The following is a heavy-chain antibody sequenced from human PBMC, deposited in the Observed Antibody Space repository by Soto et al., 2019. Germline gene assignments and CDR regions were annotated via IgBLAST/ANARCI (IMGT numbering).Heavy chain of an antibody. V-gene: IGHV4-59*01. CDR3: ARGAVAGKMSWFDP. J-gene: IGHJ5*02. CDR2: IHYTANS. D-gene: IGHD6-19*01. CDR1: GGSISGYY. Sequence: QVQLQESGPGLVKPSETLSLTCRVSGGSISGYYCSWIRQPPGKGLEWIGNIHYTANSNYNPSLKSRVTXXLXTXXNQFSLTLTSVTAADTAVYYCARGAVAGKMSWFDPWGQGTLVTVSS.